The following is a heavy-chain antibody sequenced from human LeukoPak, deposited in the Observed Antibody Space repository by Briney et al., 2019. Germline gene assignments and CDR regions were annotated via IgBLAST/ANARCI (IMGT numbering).Heavy chain of an antibody. CDR1: GFTFSSHA. Sequence: GGSLRLSCAASGFTFSSHAMSWVRQAPGKGLEWVSAISVSGDNTYYADSVKGRFTISRDNSKNTLYLQMNSLRAEDTAVYYCARPYSSSVQRYFDYWGQRTLVTVSS. CDR3: ARPYSSSVQRYFDY. V-gene: IGHV3-23*01. J-gene: IGHJ4*02. CDR2: ISVSGDNT. D-gene: IGHD2-2*01.